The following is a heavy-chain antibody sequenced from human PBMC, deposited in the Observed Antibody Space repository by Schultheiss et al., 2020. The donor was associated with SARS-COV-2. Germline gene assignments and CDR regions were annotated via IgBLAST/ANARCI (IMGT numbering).Heavy chain of an antibody. CDR2: ISGSGGST. CDR1: GFTFSSYG. Sequence: GGSLRLSCAASGFTFSSYGMHWVRQAPGKGLEWVSAISGSGGSTYYADSVKGRFTISRDNSKNTLYLQMNSLRAEDTAVYYCARVPSPYCSNTSCHRRVAYYYGMDVWGQGTTVTVSS. J-gene: IGHJ6*02. D-gene: IGHD2-2*01. CDR3: ARVPSPYCSNTSCHRRVAYYYGMDV. V-gene: IGHV3-23*01.